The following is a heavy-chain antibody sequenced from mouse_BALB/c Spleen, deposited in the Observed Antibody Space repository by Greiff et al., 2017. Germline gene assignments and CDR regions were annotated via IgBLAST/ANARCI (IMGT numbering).Heavy chain of an antibody. V-gene: IGHV2-9*02. J-gene: IGHJ3*01. Sequence: VQRVESGPGLVAPSQSLSITCTVSGFSLTSYGVHWVRQSPGKGLEWLGVIWAGGSTNYNSALMSRLSISKDNSKNQVFLQMNSLQTDDTAMYYCGRDWGGYGWFAYWGAGTPVTVSA. CDR2: IWAGGST. CDR3: GRDWGGYGWFAY. D-gene: IGHD2-14*01. CDR1: GFSLTSYG.